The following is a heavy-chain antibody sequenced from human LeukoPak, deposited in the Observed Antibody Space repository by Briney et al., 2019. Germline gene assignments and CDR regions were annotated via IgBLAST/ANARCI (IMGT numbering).Heavy chain of an antibody. D-gene: IGHD5-24*01. Sequence: PSETLSLTCTVSGGSISSYYWSWIRQPAGKGLEWIGRIYTSGSTSYSPSLKSRVTMSVDTSKNQFSLKLTSVTAADTAVYYCARDRTRDGYNPLDYWGQGTLVTVSS. CDR2: IYTSGST. CDR1: GGSISSYY. CDR3: ARDRTRDGYNPLDY. V-gene: IGHV4-4*07. J-gene: IGHJ4*02.